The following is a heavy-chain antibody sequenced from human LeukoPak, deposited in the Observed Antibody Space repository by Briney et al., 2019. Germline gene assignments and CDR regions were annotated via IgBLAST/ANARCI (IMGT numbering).Heavy chain of an antibody. V-gene: IGHV3-23*01. CDR2: ISGSGGST. J-gene: IGHJ6*03. CDR1: GFTFSSYA. D-gene: IGHD2-2*01. CDR3: ANPFSTPRSNYYIDV. Sequence: TGGSLRLSCAASGFTFSSYAMSWVRQAPGKGLDWVSAISGSGGSTYYADSVKGRFTISRDNSKSTLYLQMNSLRAEDTAVYYCANPFSTPRSNYYIDVWGKGTTVTVSS.